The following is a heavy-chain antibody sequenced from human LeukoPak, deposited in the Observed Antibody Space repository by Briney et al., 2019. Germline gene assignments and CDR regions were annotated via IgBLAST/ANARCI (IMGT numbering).Heavy chain of an antibody. V-gene: IGHV1-18*01. J-gene: IGHJ4*02. D-gene: IGHD3-10*01. Sequence: GSSVKVSCKASGGTFSSYAISWVRQAPGQGLEWMGWISAYNGNTNYAQKLQGRVTMTTDTSTSTAYMELRSLRSDDTAVYYCARDPDPGDYWGQGTLVTVSS. CDR3: ARDPDPGDY. CDR2: ISAYNGNT. CDR1: GGTFSSYA.